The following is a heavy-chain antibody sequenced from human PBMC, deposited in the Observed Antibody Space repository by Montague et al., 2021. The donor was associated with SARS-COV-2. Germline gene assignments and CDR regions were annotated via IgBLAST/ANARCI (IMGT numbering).Heavy chain of an antibody. CDR3: AKASGGFGVYYGMDV. V-gene: IGHV3-23*01. D-gene: IGHD3-16*01. Sequence: SLRLSCAASGFTFSGYAMTWIRQAPGKGLEWLSAISGRGDFTFYADSVKGRFTISRDNSKNTLYLQMNSLRAEDTAVYYCAKASGGFGVYYGMDVWGQGTTVTVSS. CDR1: GFTFSGYA. CDR2: ISGRGDFT. J-gene: IGHJ6*02.